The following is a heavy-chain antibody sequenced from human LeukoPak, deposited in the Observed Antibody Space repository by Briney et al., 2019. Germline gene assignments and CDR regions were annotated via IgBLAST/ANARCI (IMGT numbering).Heavy chain of an antibody. CDR2: IYYSGST. Sequence: PSETLSLTCTVSGGSISSYYWSWIRQPPGKGLEWIGYIYYSGSTNYNPSLKSRVTISVDTSKNQSSLKLSSVTAADTAVYYCARARRAAAGVFDYWGQGTLVTVSS. CDR3: ARARRAAAGVFDY. CDR1: GGSISSYY. J-gene: IGHJ4*02. D-gene: IGHD6-13*01. V-gene: IGHV4-59*01.